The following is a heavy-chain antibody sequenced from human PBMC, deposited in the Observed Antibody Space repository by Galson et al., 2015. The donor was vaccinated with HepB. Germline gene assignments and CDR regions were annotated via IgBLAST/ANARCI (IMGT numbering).Heavy chain of an antibody. CDR1: GFSLSTSGMC. J-gene: IGHJ6*03. CDR3: ARGGPGIAAAVKEPHYYYYMDV. CDR2: IDWDDDK. D-gene: IGHD6-13*01. V-gene: IGHV2-70*01. Sequence: PALVKPTQTLTLTCTFSGFSLSTSGMCVSWIRQPPGKALEWLALIDWDDDKYYSTSLKTRLTISKDTSKNQVVLTMTNMDPVDTATYYCARGGPGIAAAVKEPHYYYYMDVWGKGTTVTVSS.